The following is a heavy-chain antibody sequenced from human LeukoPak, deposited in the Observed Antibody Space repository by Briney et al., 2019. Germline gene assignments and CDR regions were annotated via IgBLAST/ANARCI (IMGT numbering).Heavy chain of an antibody. Sequence: ASVKVSCKASGYTFTNYYMYWVRQAPGQGLEWMGLINPSGGSASYAQKFQGRVTMTRDTSTSTVYMELSSLKSEDTAMYYCAREPIYTAMVDDGFDYWGQGTLVTVSS. CDR2: INPSGGSA. J-gene: IGHJ4*02. CDR3: AREPIYTAMVDDGFDY. D-gene: IGHD5-18*01. V-gene: IGHV1-46*01. CDR1: GYTFTNYY.